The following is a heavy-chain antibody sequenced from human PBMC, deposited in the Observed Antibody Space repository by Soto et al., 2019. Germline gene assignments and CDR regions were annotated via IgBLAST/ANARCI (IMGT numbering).Heavy chain of an antibody. D-gene: IGHD3-10*01. CDR1: GYTFTSYY. V-gene: IGHV1-46*01. CDR3: XXDIAPLGGXXXXXXX. CDR2: INPSGGST. J-gene: IGHJ1*01. Sequence: QVQLVQSGAEVKKPGASVKVSCKASGYTFTSYYMHWVRQAPGQGLEWMGIINPSGGSTSYAQKVQXXVTMTRDTYTSTVYXELSSLRSEXXXXXXXXXDIAPLGGXXXXXXXWG.